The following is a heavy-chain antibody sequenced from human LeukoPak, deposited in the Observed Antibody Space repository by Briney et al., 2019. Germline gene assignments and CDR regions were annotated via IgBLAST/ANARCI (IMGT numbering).Heavy chain of an antibody. D-gene: IGHD4-17*01. V-gene: IGHV3-48*01. CDR1: GFTFSSYS. Sequence: GGPLTLSCAASGFTFSSYSMHWLPQAPGKALEWISYISSGSSTIYYADSVKGRLTISRDNAKNSLYLQMNSLRAENPAVYYCARDSSVDYWGQGTLVTVSS. CDR2: ISSGSSTI. J-gene: IGHJ4*02. CDR3: ARDSSVDY.